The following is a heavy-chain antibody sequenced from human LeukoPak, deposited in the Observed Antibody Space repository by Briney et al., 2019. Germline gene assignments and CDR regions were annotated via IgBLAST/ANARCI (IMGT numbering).Heavy chain of an antibody. CDR3: AKVRILVGSGSWDY. Sequence: GGSLRPSCAASGFTVSNNYMSWVRQAPGKGLEWVSAIGGSGGSTYYADSVKGRFTISRDNSKNTLYLQMNSLRAEDTAVYYCAKVRILVGSGSWDYWGQGTLVTVSS. CDR2: IGGSGGST. V-gene: IGHV3-23*01. CDR1: GFTVSNNY. D-gene: IGHD3-10*01. J-gene: IGHJ4*02.